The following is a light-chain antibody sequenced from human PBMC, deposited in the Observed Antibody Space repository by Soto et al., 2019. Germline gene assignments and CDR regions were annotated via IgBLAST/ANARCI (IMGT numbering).Light chain of an antibody. CDR2: AAS. CDR1: QDISNY. CDR3: QQYDNLPYT. Sequence: DIQMTQSPSSLSASVGDRVTITCQASQDISNYLNWYQQKPGKAPKLLIYAASNLETGVPSRFSGSGSGTGFTFAISSLQPEDIATYYCQQYDNLPYTFGQGTKLEIK. V-gene: IGKV1-33*01. J-gene: IGKJ2*01.